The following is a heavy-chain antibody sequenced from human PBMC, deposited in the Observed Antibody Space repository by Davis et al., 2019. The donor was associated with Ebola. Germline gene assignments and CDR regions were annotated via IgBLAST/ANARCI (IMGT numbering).Heavy chain of an antibody. D-gene: IGHD3-16*01. Sequence: GSLLRSPFITPEFTLSAYNMSGHRLAPGKGLMWASSISGASSYIYYADSVKGRFTISRDNAQNSLYLQMNSLRAEDTAVYYCARAYSGDYEYIWGTYPYFDAWGQGTLVTVSS. J-gene: IGHJ4*02. V-gene: IGHV3-21*06. CDR3: ARAYSGDYEYIWGTYPYFDA. CDR1: EFTLSAYN. CDR2: ISGASSYI.